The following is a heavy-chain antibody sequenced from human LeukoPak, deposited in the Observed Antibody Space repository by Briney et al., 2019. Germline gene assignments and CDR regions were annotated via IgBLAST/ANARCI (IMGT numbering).Heavy chain of an antibody. Sequence: ETLSLTCAVYGGSFSGYYWSWVRQAPGKGLEWVANIKQDGSEKYYVDSVKGRFTISRDNAKNSLYLQMNSLRAEDTAVYYCARSTPFDYWGQGTLVTVSS. CDR1: GGSFSGYY. CDR3: ARSTPFDY. J-gene: IGHJ4*02. CDR2: IKQDGSEK. D-gene: IGHD2-2*01. V-gene: IGHV3-7*01.